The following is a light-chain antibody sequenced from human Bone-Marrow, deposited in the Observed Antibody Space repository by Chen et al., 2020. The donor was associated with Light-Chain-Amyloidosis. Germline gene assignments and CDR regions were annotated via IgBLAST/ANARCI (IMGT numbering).Light chain of an antibody. V-gene: IGLV2-14*03. J-gene: IGLJ2*01. CDR1: SSDVGGYNY. Sequence: QSALTQPASVSGSPGQSITISCTGTSSDVGGYNYVSWYQQHPGKAPKLMIYDVSNRPSGVSNRCSGSQSGNTASLTITGLQAEDEADYYCSSYTSSRTLVFGGGTKLTVL. CDR3: SSYTSSRTLV. CDR2: DVS.